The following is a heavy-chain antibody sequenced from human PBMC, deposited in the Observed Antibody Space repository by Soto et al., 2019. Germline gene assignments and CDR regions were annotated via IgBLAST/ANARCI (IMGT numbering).Heavy chain of an antibody. Sequence: QLQESGPGLVKPSQTLSLTCSVSGGSINNDDFYWSWLRQTPGKGLQWIGYVYYIGSSDCIPSIKSRLSMSIDKSKNQFTLKLSSVTAADTAIYYCARMSYYYDKWYFDLWGRGTLVTVSS. CDR3: ARMSYYYDKWYFDL. D-gene: IGHD3-22*01. CDR2: VYYIGSS. CDR1: GGSINNDDFY. V-gene: IGHV4-30-4*01. J-gene: IGHJ2*01.